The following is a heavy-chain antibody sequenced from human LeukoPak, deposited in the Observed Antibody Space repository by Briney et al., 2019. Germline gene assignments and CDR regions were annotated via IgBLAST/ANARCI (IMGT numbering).Heavy chain of an antibody. CDR3: ARASGDYGWFDP. Sequence: PSETLSLTCTVSGGSISSGSYYWSWIRQPAGKGLEWIGRIYTSGSTNYNPSLKSRVTISVDTSKNQFSLKLSSVTAADTAVYYCARASGDYGWFDPWGQGTLVTVSS. D-gene: IGHD4-17*01. V-gene: IGHV4-61*02. J-gene: IGHJ5*02. CDR1: GGSISSGSYY. CDR2: IYTSGST.